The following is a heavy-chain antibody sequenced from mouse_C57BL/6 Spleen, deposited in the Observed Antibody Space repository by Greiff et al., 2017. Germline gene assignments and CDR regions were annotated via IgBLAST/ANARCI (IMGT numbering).Heavy chain of an antibody. CDR2: IYPGDGDT. CDR1: GYAFSSYW. Sequence: VQLKESGAELVKPGASVKISCKASGYAFSSYWMNWVKQRPGKGLEWIGQIYPGDGDTNYNGKFKGKATLTADKSSSTAYMQLSSLTSEDSAVYFCARTTGDWYFDVWGTGTTVTVSS. J-gene: IGHJ1*03. V-gene: IGHV1-80*01. CDR3: ARTTGDWYFDV. D-gene: IGHD4-1*01.